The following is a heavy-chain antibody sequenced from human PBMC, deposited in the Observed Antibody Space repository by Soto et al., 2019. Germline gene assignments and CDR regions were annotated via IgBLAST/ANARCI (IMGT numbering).Heavy chain of an antibody. CDR3: ARLFHDSSGYQPREIDY. J-gene: IGHJ4*02. D-gene: IGHD3-22*01. CDR2: IIPILGTA. CDR1: GGTFSSYA. V-gene: IGHV1-69*01. Sequence: QVQLVQSGAEVKKPGSSVKVSCKASGGTFSSYAISWVRQAPGQGLEWMGGIIPILGTANYAQKFQGRVTITEDESKSTAYMELSSLRSEDTAVYYCARLFHDSSGYQPREIDYWGQGTLVTVSS.